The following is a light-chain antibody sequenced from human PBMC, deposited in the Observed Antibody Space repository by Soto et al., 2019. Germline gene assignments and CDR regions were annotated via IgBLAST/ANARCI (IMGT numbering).Light chain of an antibody. J-gene: IGLJ2*01. CDR2: DVS. CDR3: NSYTSSSTGV. Sequence: QSALTQPASVSGSPGQSITISCTGTSSDVGGYNYVSWYQQHPGKAPKLMIYDVSNRPSGVSNRFSGSKSGNTAFLTISGLQAEDEAYYYCNSYTSSSTGVFGGGTKLTVL. V-gene: IGLV2-14*01. CDR1: SSDVGGYNY.